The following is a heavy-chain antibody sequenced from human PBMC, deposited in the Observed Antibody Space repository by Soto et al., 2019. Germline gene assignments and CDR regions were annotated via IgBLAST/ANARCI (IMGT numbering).Heavy chain of an antibody. J-gene: IGHJ4*02. CDR1: GFTVSSNY. CDR2: IYSGGST. Sequence: GGSLRLSCAASGFTVSSNYMSWVRQAPGKGLEWVSVIYSGGSTYYADSVKGRFTISRDNSKNTLYLQMNSLRAEDTAVYYCARFAIFGVVIISGYFDYWGQGTLVTVSS. CDR3: ARFAIFGVVIISGYFDY. D-gene: IGHD3-3*01. V-gene: IGHV3-66*01.